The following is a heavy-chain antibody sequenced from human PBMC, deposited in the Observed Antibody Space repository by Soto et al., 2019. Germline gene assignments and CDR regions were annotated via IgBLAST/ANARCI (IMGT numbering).Heavy chain of an antibody. V-gene: IGHV4-59*08. J-gene: IGHJ3*02. Sequence: SETLSLTCTVSGGSISSYYWSWIRQPPGKGLEWIGYIYYSGSTNYNPSLKSRVTISVDTSKNQFSLELSSVTAADTAVYYCASSRADYGDYVGAFDIWGQGTMVTVSS. CDR3: ASSRADYGDYVGAFDI. CDR1: GGSISSYY. CDR2: IYYSGST. D-gene: IGHD4-17*01.